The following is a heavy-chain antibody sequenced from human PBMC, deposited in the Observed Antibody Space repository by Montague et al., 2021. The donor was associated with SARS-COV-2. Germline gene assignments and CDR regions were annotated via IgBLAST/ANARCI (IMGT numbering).Heavy chain of an antibody. D-gene: IGHD2-15*01. J-gene: IGHJ3*02. CDR2: TYYRSEWYH. CDR3: ARTTTRMLYPENAFDI. V-gene: IGHV6-1*01. CDR1: GDSVSSNTAT. Sequence: CAISGDSVSSNTATWNWIRQSPSRGLEWLGRTYYRSEWYHDYAIXLKSRITINPDTSKNQFSLQLSSVAPEDTAVFYCARTTTRMLYPENAFDIWGQGTMVTVSS.